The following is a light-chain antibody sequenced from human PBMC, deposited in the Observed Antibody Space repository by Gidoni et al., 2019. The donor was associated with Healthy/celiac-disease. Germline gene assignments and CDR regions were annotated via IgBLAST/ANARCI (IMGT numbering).Light chain of an antibody. CDR3: NSRDSSGNHLGV. J-gene: IGLJ2*01. CDR1: SLRSYY. Sequence: SSELTQDPAVSVALGQTVRITCQGDSLRSYYASWYQQKPGQAPVLVIYGKNTRPSGIPDRSSGSSSGNTASLTITGAQAEDEADYYCNSRDSSGNHLGVFGGGTKLTVL. CDR2: GKN. V-gene: IGLV3-19*01.